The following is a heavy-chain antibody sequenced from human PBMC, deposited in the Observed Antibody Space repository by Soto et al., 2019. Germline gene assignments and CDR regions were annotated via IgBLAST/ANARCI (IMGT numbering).Heavy chain of an antibody. CDR3: ARDGAVAGDSNFDY. Sequence: RASVKVSCKASGYTFSSYAMHWVRQAPGQRLEWMGWINAGNGNTKYSQKFQGRVTITRDTSASTAYMELSSLRSEDTAVYYCARDGAVAGDSNFDYWGQGTLVTVSS. CDR1: GYTFSSYA. J-gene: IGHJ4*02. CDR2: INAGNGNT. D-gene: IGHD6-19*01. V-gene: IGHV1-3*01.